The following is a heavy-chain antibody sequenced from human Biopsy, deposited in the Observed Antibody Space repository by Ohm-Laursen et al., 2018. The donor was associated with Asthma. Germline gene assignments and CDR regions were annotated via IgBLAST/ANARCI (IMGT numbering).Heavy chain of an antibody. CDR2: IIPIFGTA. D-gene: IGHD3-10*01. V-gene: IGHV1-69*13. CDR1: GGTFSSYA. CDR3: ARERAGYYGSGSYLGY. J-gene: IGHJ4*02. Sequence: ASVKVSCKASGGTFSSYAISWVRQAPGQGLEWMGGIIPIFGTANYAQKFQGRVTITADESTSTAHMELSSLRSEDTAVYYCARERAGYYGSGSYLGYWGQGTLVTVSS.